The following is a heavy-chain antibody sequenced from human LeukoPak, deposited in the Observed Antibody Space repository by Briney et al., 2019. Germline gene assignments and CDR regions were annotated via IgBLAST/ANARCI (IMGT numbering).Heavy chain of an antibody. J-gene: IGHJ3*02. CDR3: ARVSDYMAAFDI. CDR2: ISSSSSYI. D-gene: IGHD1-26*01. CDR1: GFTFSSYN. V-gene: IGHV3-21*01. Sequence: GGSLRLSCAASGFTFSSYNMNRVRQAPGKGLEWVSSISSSSSYIYYADSVKGRFTISRGNAKNSLYLQMNSLRAEDTAVYYCARVSDYMAAFDIWGQGTMVTVSS.